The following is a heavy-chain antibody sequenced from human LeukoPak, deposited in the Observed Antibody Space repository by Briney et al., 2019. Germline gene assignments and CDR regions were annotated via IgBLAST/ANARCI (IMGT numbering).Heavy chain of an antibody. CDR2: IYYSGST. J-gene: IGHJ4*02. D-gene: IGHD1-1*01. CDR1: GGSISSYY. V-gene: IGHV4-59*12. Sequence: SVTLSLTCTVSGGSISSYYWSWIRQPPGKGLEWIGYIYYSGSTNYNPSLKSRVTMSVDTSKNQFSLKLSSVTAADTAVYYCARDRGTWNDDGFDYWGQGTLVTVSS. CDR3: ARDRGTWNDDGFDY.